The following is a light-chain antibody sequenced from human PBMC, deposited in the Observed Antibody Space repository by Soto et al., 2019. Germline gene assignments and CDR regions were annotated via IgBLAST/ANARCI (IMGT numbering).Light chain of an antibody. V-gene: IGKV4-1*01. CDR1: QSVLHSSNNLNY. Sequence: DIVMTQSPDSLAVSLGERATINCKSSQSVLHSSNNLNYLAWFQQKPGQPPKLLIYWASTRESGVPDRFSGSGSGTEFTLTISSLQSEDFAVYYCQQYIRWPLTFGGGTKVDIK. CDR2: WAS. J-gene: IGKJ4*01. CDR3: QQYIRWPLT.